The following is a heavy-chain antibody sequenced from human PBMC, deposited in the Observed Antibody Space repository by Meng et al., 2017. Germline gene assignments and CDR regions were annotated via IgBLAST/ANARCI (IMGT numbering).Heavy chain of an antibody. Sequence: SHTGPVTALCAPSRACCVSGGSISSNNLVRLGRQPLGKGLALIGEVYHNRNANYNPSLKSRVTISVDKSKNQFSPKLSFVAAADTAIYYCARELDAVGVTAYDLWGQGTLVTVSS. V-gene: IGHV4-4*02. J-gene: IGHJ4*02. CDR2: VYHNRNA. CDR3: ARELDAVGVTAYDL. CDR1: GGSISSNNL. D-gene: IGHD2-21*02.